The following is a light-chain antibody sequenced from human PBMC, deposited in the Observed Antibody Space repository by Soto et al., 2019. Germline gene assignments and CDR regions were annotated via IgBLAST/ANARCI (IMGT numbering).Light chain of an antibody. CDR2: GAS. CDR1: QSVSSSY. J-gene: IGKJ5*01. V-gene: IGKV3-20*01. Sequence: EIVLTQSPGTLSLSPGERATLSCRASQSVSSSYLAWYQQKPGQAPRLLIYGASSRATGILDRFSGSGSGTDFTLTISRLEPEDFAVYYCQQYGRSPPITFGQGTRLEIK. CDR3: QQYGRSPPIT.